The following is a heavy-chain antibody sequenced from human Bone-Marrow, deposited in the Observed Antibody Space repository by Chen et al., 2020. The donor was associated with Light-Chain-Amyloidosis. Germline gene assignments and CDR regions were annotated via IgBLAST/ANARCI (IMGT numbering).Heavy chain of an antibody. CDR2: IYFRGDT. D-gene: IGHD3-9*01. J-gene: IGHJ4*02. CDR1: SGSISSDNYY. V-gene: IGHV4-39*01. Sequence: QLQLQESGPGLVKTSETLSLTCTVSSGSISSDNYYWGWIRQPPGQGLEWIGSIYFRGDTYYRPSLRSRVTISVDTSKNQFSLILNSMTADTAVYYCVRQRRGIGWLPVYWGQGTLVTVSS. CDR3: VRQRRGIGWLPVY.